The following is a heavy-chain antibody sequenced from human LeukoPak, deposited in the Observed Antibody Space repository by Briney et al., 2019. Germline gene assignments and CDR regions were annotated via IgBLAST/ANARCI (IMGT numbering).Heavy chain of an antibody. CDR2: IYPGDSDT. J-gene: IGHJ3*02. D-gene: IGHD3-10*01. V-gene: IGHV5-51*01. CDR3: ARVMVRGVTPAFDI. Sequence: GESLQISCKGSGSIFTNYWIAWVRQLPGKGLECLGIIYPGDSDTRYSPSFQGQVTISADKSISTAYLQWSSLKASDTAMYYCARVMVRGVTPAFDIWGQGTMVTVSS. CDR1: GSIFTNYW.